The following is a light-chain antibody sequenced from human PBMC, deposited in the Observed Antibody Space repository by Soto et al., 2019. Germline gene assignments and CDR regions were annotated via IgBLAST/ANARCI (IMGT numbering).Light chain of an antibody. CDR1: SSDVGSYNL. J-gene: IGLJ1*01. CDR3: CSYAGSSTGYV. V-gene: IGLV2-23*02. Sequence: SVLTQPASVSGSPGQSITISCTGTSSDVGSYNLVSWYQQHPGKAPKLMIYEVSKRPSGVSNRFSGSKSGNTASLTISGLQAEDEADYCCSYAGSSTGYVFGTGTKVTVL. CDR2: EVS.